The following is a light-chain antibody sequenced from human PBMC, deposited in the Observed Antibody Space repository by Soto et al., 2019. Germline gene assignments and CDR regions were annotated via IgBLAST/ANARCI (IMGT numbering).Light chain of an antibody. Sequence: QSVLTQPPSASGTPGQRVTISCSGSRSNIGSNYVYWYHQLPGTAPKLVIYRNNQRPSGIPDRISGSKSGTSASLAISGLRSEDEADYYCAAWDDRLSGLVFGRGTKLTVL. J-gene: IGLJ2*01. CDR1: RSNIGSNY. CDR3: AAWDDRLSGLV. V-gene: IGLV1-47*01. CDR2: RNN.